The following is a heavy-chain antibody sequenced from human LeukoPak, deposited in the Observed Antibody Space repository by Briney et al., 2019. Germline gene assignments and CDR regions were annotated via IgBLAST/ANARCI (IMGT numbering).Heavy chain of an antibody. CDR2: ISSSGSTI. D-gene: IGHD3-10*01. CDR1: GFTFSDYY. J-gene: IGHJ3*02. CDR3: ARDGRMVRGVKGDAFDI. Sequence: GGSLTLSCAASGFTFSDYYMSWIRQAPGKGLEGVSYISSSGSTIYYADYVKGRFTSSRDNAKNSLYLQMNSLRAEDTAVYYCARDGRMVRGVKGDAFDIWGQGTMVTVSS. V-gene: IGHV3-11*04.